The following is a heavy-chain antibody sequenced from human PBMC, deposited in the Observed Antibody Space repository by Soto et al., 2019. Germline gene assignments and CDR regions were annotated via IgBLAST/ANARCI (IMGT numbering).Heavy chain of an antibody. CDR2: IYYSGST. CDR1: GGSVSSGSYY. Sequence: SETLSLTCTVSGGSVSSGSYYWSWIRQPPGKGLEWIGYIYYSGSTNYIPSLKSRVTISVDTSKNQFSLKLSSVTAADTAVYYCAGGYSSSSIDFDYWGQGTLVPVSS. J-gene: IGHJ4*02. CDR3: AGGYSSSSIDFDY. V-gene: IGHV4-61*01. D-gene: IGHD6-6*01.